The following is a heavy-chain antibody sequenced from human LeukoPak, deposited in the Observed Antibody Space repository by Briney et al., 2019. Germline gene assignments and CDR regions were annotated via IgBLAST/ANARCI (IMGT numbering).Heavy chain of an antibody. CDR2: IYYSGST. CDR1: GGSISSSSSY. D-gene: IGHD6-13*01. Sequence: SETLSLTCTVSGGSISSSSSYWGWIRQPPGKGLEWIGSIYYSGSTYYNPSLKSRVTISVDTSKNQFSLKLSSVTAADTAVYYCAGRFGSSWYEDYFDYWGQGTLVTVSS. CDR3: AGRFGSSWYEDYFDY. V-gene: IGHV4-39*01. J-gene: IGHJ4*02.